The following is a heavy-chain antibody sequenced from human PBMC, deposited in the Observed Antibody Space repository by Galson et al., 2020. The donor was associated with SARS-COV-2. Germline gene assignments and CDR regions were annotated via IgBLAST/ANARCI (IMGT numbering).Heavy chain of an antibody. Sequence: ASVKVSCKVSGYTLTELSMHWVRQAPGKGLEWMGGFDPEDGETIYAQKFQGRVTMTEDTSTDTAYMELSSLRSEDTAVYYCACYPAYYYDSSGYYRFDYWGQGTLVTVSS. CDR3: ACYPAYYYDSSGYYRFDY. CDR1: GYTLTELS. CDR2: FDPEDGET. D-gene: IGHD3-22*01. V-gene: IGHV1-24*01. J-gene: IGHJ4*02.